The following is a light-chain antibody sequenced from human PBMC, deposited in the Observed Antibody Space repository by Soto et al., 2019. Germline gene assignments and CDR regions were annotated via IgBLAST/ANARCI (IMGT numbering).Light chain of an antibody. CDR2: EVS. CDR3: SSYAGNNNVI. V-gene: IGLV2-8*01. J-gene: IGLJ2*01. Sequence: QSVLTQPPSASGSAGQSVTISCTGTSSDVGSYRFVSWYQQHPGKAPKLLIYEVSKRPSGVPDRFSASTSGNTASLTVSGLQADDEADYYCSSYAGNNNVIFGGGTKVTVL. CDR1: SSDVGSYRF.